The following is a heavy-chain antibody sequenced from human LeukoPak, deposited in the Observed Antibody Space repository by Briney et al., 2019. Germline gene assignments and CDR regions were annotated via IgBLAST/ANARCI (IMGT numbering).Heavy chain of an antibody. CDR1: GVTFSIYA. V-gene: IGHV1-69*04. CDR2: IIPILGIA. Sequence: SGKVSGKASGVTFSIYAISWGRQAPGQGHECRGRIIPILGIANYAQKFQGRVTITADKSTSTAYMELSSLRSEDTAVYYCARVHDRGYGMDVWGQGTTVTVSS. CDR3: ARVHDRGYGMDV. J-gene: IGHJ6*02. D-gene: IGHD1-1*01.